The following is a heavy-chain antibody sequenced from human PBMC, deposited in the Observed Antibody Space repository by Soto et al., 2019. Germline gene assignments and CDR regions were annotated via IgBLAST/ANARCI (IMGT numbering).Heavy chain of an antibody. CDR2: IIPILGIA. J-gene: IGHJ4*02. D-gene: IGHD3-10*01. CDR1: GGTFSSYT. V-gene: IGHV1-69*04. CDR3: ARDPHLFYYGSGSSNFDY. Sequence: SVKVSCKASGGTFSSYTISWVRQAPGQGLEWMGRIIPILGIANYAQKFQGRVTITADKSTSTAYMELSSLRSEDTAVYYCARDPHLFYYGSGSSNFDYWGQGTLVTVSS.